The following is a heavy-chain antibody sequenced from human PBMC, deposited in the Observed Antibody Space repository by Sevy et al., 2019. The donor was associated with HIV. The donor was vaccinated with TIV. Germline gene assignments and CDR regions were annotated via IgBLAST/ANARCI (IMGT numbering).Heavy chain of an antibody. D-gene: IGHD3-22*01. J-gene: IGHJ4*02. Sequence: GGSLRLSCAASGFTFSSYAMSWVRQAPGKGLEGVSAISGSGGSTYYADSVKGRFTISRDNSKNTLYLQMNSLRAEDTAVYYCAKDSASRPYYYDSSGPYYFDYWGQGTLVTVSS. CDR2: ISGSGGST. CDR3: AKDSASRPYYYDSSGPYYFDY. CDR1: GFTFSSYA. V-gene: IGHV3-23*01.